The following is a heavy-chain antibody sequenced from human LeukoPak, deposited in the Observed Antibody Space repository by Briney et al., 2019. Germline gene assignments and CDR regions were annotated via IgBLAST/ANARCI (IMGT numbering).Heavy chain of an antibody. V-gene: IGHV4-38-2*02. CDR1: GYSISSGYY. J-gene: IGHJ4*02. Sequence: PSETLSLTCTVSGYSISSGYYWGWIRQPPGKGLEWIGNIYHSGTTYYNPSLTSRVTISVDTSKNQFSLKLSSVTAADTAVYYCARQGYSSGWPGIDYWGQGTLVTVSS. CDR2: IYHSGTT. D-gene: IGHD6-19*01. CDR3: ARQGYSSGWPGIDY.